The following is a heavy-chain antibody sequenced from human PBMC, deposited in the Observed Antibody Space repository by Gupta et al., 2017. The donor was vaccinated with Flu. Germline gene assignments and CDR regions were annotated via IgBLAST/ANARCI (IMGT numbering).Heavy chain of an antibody. J-gene: IGHJ5*02. Sequence: QVQLQESGPGLVKPSQTLSLTCTVSGGSISSGSYYWSWIRQPAGKGLEWIGRIYTSGSTNYNPSRKSRVTISVDTSKNQFSLKLSSVTAADTAVYYCARDLNTGVQPNWFDPGGQGTLVTVSS. CDR1: GGSISSGSYY. D-gene: IGHD4-23*01. V-gene: IGHV4-61*02. CDR3: ARDLNTGVQPNWFDP. CDR2: IYTSGST.